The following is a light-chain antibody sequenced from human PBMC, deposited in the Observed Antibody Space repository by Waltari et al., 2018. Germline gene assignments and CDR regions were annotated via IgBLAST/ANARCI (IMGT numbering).Light chain of an antibody. CDR2: DAS. Sequence: EVVMTQSPATLSVSPGERASLSCRASQSIATHLAWYQQKPGQPPRLLVYDASTRAPSIPARFKGSGSGTEFTLTISSLQSEDSAVYYCQQYNRWPPITFGQGTRLEI. CDR3: QQYNRWPPIT. J-gene: IGKJ5*01. CDR1: QSIATH. V-gene: IGKV3-15*01.